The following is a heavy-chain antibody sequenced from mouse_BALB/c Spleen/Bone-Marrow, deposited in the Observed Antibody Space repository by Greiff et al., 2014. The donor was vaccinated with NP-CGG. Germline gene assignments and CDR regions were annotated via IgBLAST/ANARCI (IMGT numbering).Heavy chain of an antibody. V-gene: IGHV1S29*02. J-gene: IGHJ4*01. CDR2: IYPYNGVT. CDR3: AGKAYSDYDYALDF. D-gene: IGHD2-4*01. CDR1: GYTFTDYK. Sequence: EVQLVESGPELVKPGASVKISCKASGYTFTDYKMHWVKLRHGKSLEWIGYIYPYNGVTGYNQKFKSKATLTVDNSSSTAYMELRSLTSEDSAVYYCAGKAYSDYDYALDFWGQGTSVTVPS.